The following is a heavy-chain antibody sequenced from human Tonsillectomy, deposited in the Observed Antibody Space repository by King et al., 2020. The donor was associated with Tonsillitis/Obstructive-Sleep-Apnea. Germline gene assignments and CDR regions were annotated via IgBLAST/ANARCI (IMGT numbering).Heavy chain of an antibody. D-gene: IGHD6-19*01. Sequence: VQLQQWGAGLLKPSETLSLTCAVYGGSFSAYYWSWIRQPPGKGLEWVGEINHSGSTNYSQSLKSRVTISVETSKNQFSLKLSSVTAADTALYYCARPREAGRDDAFDIWGQGTMVTVSS. CDR2: INHSGST. V-gene: IGHV4-34*01. CDR3: ARPREAGRDDAFDI. J-gene: IGHJ3*02. CDR1: GGSFSAYY.